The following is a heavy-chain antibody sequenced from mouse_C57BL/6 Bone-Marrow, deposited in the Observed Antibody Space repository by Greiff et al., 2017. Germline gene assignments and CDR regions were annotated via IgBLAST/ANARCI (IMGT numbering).Heavy chain of an antibody. CDR2: IDPENGDT. V-gene: IGHV14-4*01. CDR1: GFNIKDYY. Sequence: EVQLQQSGAELVRPGASVKLSCTASGFNIKDYYMHWVKQRPEQGLEWIGWIDPENGDTEYASKFQGKATITADTSSNTAYLQLSSLTSEDTAVYYCTTSNYFDYWGQGTTLTVSS. J-gene: IGHJ2*01. D-gene: IGHD5-1*01. CDR3: TTSNYFDY.